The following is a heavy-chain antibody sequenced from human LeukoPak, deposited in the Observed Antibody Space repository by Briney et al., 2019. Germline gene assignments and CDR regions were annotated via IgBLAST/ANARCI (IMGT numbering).Heavy chain of an antibody. CDR2: INPNSGGT. J-gene: IGHJ4*02. CDR1: GYTFTGYY. V-gene: IGHV1-2*02. Sequence: ASVKVSCKASGYTFTGYYMHWVRQAPGQGGEWMGWINPNSGGTNYAQKFQGRVTMTRDTSISTAYMELSRLRSDDTAVYYCARDGPTKGLWDFEYWGQGTLVTVSS. CDR3: ARDGPTKGLWDFEY. D-gene: IGHD3-16*01.